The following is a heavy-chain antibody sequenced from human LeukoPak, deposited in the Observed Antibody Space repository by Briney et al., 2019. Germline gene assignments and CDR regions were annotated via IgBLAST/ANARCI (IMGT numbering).Heavy chain of an antibody. CDR3: ARGDYGDSIYGMDV. CDR1: GYTFTSYG. J-gene: IGHJ6*02. D-gene: IGHD4-17*01. Sequence: ASVKVSCKASGYTFTSYGISWVRQAPGQGLEWMGWISAYNGNTKYAQKLQGRVTMTTDTSTSTAYMELRSLRSDDTAVYYCARGDYGDSIYGMDVWGQGTTVTVSS. CDR2: ISAYNGNT. V-gene: IGHV1-18*01.